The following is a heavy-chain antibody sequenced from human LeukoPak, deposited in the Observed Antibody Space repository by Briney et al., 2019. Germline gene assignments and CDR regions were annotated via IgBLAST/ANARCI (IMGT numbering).Heavy chain of an antibody. V-gene: IGHV4-34*01. CDR1: GGSFSGYY. CDR3: ARYIGALPSAVDY. Sequence: SETLSLTCAVYGGSFSGYYWSWIRQPPGKGLEWIGEINHSGSTNYNPSLKSRVTISVDTSKNQFSLKLSSVTAADTAVYYCARYIGALPSAVDYWGQGTLVTVSS. J-gene: IGHJ4*02. CDR2: INHSGST. D-gene: IGHD2-15*01.